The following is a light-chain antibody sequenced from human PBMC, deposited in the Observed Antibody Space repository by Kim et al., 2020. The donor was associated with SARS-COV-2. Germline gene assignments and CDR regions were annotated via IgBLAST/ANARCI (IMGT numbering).Light chain of an antibody. Sequence: PEDRATLTCRASQSVATNLAWYQQKPGQPPRLLIDSASTRATDIPARFSGSGYGTEFTLTISSLQSEDFAVYYCQQYNKWPPLTFGGGTKVDIK. CDR3: QQYNKWPPLT. J-gene: IGKJ4*01. CDR1: QSVATN. CDR2: SAS. V-gene: IGKV3-15*01.